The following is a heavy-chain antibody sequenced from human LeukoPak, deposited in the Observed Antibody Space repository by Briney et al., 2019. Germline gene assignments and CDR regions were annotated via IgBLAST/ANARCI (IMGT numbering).Heavy chain of an antibody. J-gene: IGHJ4*02. D-gene: IGHD6-19*01. CDR3: ARVITSYRIAVPVDY. Sequence: GASVKVSCKASGFTFTSHDFNWVRQATGQGLEWMGWMNPNSGNTGYAQKFQGRVTMTRDTSLSTAYMELSSLRSEDTAMYYCARVITSYRIAVPVDYWGQGTLVTVSS. CDR1: GFTFTSHD. CDR2: MNPNSGNT. V-gene: IGHV1-8*01.